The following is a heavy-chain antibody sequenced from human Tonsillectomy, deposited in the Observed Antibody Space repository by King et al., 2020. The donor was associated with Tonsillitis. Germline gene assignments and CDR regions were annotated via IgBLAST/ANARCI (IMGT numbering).Heavy chain of an antibody. Sequence: EVQLVESGGGLVQPGGSLRLSCAASGFTFSNYAMSWVRQTPGKGLEWVSIISGSGCNTYYADSVTGRFTISRDNSTNTLCVQMNSLRAEDTAVYYFAKSRQRTVDAHFDYLGHGTLVTVSS. CDR2: ISGSGCNT. J-gene: IGHJ4*01. CDR1: GFTFSNYA. D-gene: IGHD1-1*01. V-gene: IGHV3-23*04. CDR3: AKSRQRTVDAHFDY.